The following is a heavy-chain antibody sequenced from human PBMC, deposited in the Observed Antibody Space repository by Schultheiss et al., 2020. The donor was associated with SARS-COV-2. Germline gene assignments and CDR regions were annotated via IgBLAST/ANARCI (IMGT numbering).Heavy chain of an antibody. CDR3: ARDLGIAAAGAYYYYGMDV. D-gene: IGHD6-13*01. CDR1: GFTFSSYA. Sequence: GGSLKISCAASGFTFSSYAMSWVRQAPGKGLEWVSAISGSGGSTYYADSVKGRFTISRDNSKNTLYLQMNSLRAEDTAVYYCARDLGIAAAGAYYYYGMDVWGQGTTVTVSS. V-gene: IGHV3-23*01. J-gene: IGHJ6*02. CDR2: ISGSGGST.